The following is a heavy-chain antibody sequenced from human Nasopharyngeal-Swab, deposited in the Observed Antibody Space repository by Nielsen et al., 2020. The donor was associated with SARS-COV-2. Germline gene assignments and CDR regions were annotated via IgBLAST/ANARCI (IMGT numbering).Heavy chain of an antibody. Sequence: WIRQPPGKGLEWIGSIYYSGSTYYNPSLKSRVTISVDTSKNQFSLKLSSVTAADTAVYYCARNNPGSLVNYYYYMDVWGKGTTVTVSS. J-gene: IGHJ6*03. D-gene: IGHD3-16*01. CDR2: IYYSGST. V-gene: IGHV4-39*01. CDR3: ARNNPGSLVNYYYYMDV.